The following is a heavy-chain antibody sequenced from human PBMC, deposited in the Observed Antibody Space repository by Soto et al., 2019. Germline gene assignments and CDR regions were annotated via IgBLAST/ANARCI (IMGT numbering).Heavy chain of an antibody. CDR3: ARGYSSGYSAFDY. Sequence: SLRLSCAASGFTFSNYGMHWVRQAPGKGLEWVAIIWYDGNNAYYADSVKVRFTISRDSSKNTVYLQMSSLRAEDTAVYYCARGYSSGYSAFDYWGQGTLVTVSS. D-gene: IGHD3-22*01. J-gene: IGHJ4*02. CDR2: IWYDGNNA. V-gene: IGHV3-33*01. CDR1: GFTFSNYG.